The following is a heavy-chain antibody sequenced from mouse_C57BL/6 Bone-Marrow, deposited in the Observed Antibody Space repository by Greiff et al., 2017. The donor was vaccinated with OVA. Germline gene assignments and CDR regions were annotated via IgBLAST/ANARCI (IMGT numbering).Heavy chain of an antibody. D-gene: IGHD2-5*01. Sequence: VQLQQSGAELVRPGASVKLSCKASGYTFTSYGISWVQQRTGQGLEWIGEICPRSGNTYYNEKFKGKAIMTEDKSSSTAYIELRMLTSEDSAVYFCAYRRSNFWYFDVWGTGTTVTVSS. CDR2: ICPRSGNT. V-gene: IGHV1-81*01. J-gene: IGHJ1*03. CDR1: GYTFTSYG. CDR3: AYRRSNFWYFDV.